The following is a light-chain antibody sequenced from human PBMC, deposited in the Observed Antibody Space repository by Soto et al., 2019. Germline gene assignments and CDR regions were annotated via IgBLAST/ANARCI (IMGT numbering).Light chain of an antibody. CDR3: QQYKSYLRT. Sequence: DIQMTQSPSTLSASVGDRVTITCRASQSISSWLAWYQQKPGKAPKLLIYKASSLESGVSSRFSGRGSGTEFTLTINSLQPEDFATYYCQQYKSYLRTFGQGTKVDIK. CDR1: QSISSW. CDR2: KAS. V-gene: IGKV1-5*03. J-gene: IGKJ1*01.